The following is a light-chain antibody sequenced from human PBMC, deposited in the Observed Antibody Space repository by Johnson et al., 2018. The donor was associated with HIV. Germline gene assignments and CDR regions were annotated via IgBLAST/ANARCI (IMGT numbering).Light chain of an antibody. CDR3: GTWDSSLSTGGNV. J-gene: IGLJ1*01. V-gene: IGLV1-51*01. CDR1: SSNIGNNY. CDR2: DNN. Sequence: QSVLTQPPSVSAAPGQKVTISCSGSSSNIGNNYVSWYQQLPGTAPKLLIYDNNKRPSGIPDRFSGSKSGTSATLGITGLQTGDEADYYCGTWDSSLSTGGNVVGTVTKVTVL.